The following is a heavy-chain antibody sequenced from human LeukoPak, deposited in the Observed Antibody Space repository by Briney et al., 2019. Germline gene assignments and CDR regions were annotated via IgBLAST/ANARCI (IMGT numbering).Heavy chain of an antibody. Sequence: TGGALRLSCAASGFTVSSNYMSWVRQAPGKGLVWVSRINGDGTITIYADLVKGRFTISRDNARNTLDLQMNSLRVEDTAVYYCVRGWELRDLDQWGQGTLVTVSS. CDR3: VRGWELRDLDQ. J-gene: IGHJ4*02. CDR1: GFTVSSNY. D-gene: IGHD3-10*01. V-gene: IGHV3-74*01. CDR2: INGDGTIT.